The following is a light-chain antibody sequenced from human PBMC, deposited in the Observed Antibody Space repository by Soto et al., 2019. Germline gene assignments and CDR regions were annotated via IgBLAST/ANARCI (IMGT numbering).Light chain of an antibody. CDR3: QQYNSYCCT. Sequence: DIQMTHSPSTLSASVGDRVTITCRASQSISTWLAWHQQKPGKAPKLLIYDASSLENGVPSRFSGSGSGKEFTLTISSLQPDDFATYYCQQYNSYCCTFGQGTKVEIX. CDR2: DAS. J-gene: IGKJ4*01. CDR1: QSISTW. V-gene: IGKV1-5*01.